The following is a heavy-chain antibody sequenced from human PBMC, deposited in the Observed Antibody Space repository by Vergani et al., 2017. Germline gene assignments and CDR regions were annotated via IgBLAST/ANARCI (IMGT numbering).Heavy chain of an antibody. D-gene: IGHD2-21*01. Sequence: QVQLQESGPGLLKPSQTLSLTCTVSGASVSRGTYYWTWIRQPAGKKLEWIVRMYTSGHTIYNPSLESRVTMSVDTSKNQFSLQLSSVTAADTALYYCARASHCINCYSEGPNGPGYYYLDVWGKGTTVTVSS. V-gene: IGHV4-61*02. CDR3: ARASHCINCYSEGPNGPGYYYLDV. CDR2: MYTSGHT. J-gene: IGHJ6*03. CDR1: GASVSRGTYY.